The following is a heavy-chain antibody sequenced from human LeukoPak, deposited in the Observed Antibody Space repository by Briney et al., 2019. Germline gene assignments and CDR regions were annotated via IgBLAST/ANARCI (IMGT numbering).Heavy chain of an antibody. D-gene: IGHD3-22*01. Sequence: SETLSLTCTVSGGSISSGSYYWGWIRQPPGKGLEWIGNIYYSGSTYYNPSLKSRVSISVDTSKNQFSLKLTSVTAADTAVYYCARDYYYDSSGYYGYWGQGTLVTVSS. CDR1: GGSISSGSYY. CDR3: ARDYYYDSSGYYGY. V-gene: IGHV4-39*07. CDR2: IYYSGST. J-gene: IGHJ4*02.